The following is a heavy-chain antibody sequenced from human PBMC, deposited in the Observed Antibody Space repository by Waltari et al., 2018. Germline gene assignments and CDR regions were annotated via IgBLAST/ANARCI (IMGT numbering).Heavy chain of an antibody. J-gene: IGHJ4*02. CDR1: GGTFSSYA. V-gene: IGHV1-69*08. D-gene: IGHD4-17*01. Sequence: QVQLVQSGAEVKKPGSSVKVSCKASGGTFSSYAISWVRQAPGQGREWMGRIIPIFGTANYAQKFQGRVTITADKSTSTAYMELSSLRSEDTAVHYCELTNPATVSNLDYWGQGTLVTVSS. CDR2: IIPIFGTA. CDR3: ELTNPATVSNLDY.